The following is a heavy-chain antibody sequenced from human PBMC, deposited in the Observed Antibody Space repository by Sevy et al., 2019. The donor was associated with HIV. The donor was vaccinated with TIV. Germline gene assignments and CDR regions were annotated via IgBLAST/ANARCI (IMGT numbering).Heavy chain of an antibody. CDR1: GYSISSGYY. CDR3: ARLIAAAGRIDY. J-gene: IGHJ4*02. Sequence: SETLSLTCAVSGYSISSGYYWGWIRQPPGKGLEWIGSIYHSGSTYYNPSLKSRVTISVDTSKNQFSLKLSSVTAADTVVYYCARLIAAAGRIDYWGQGTLVTVSS. V-gene: IGHV4-38-2*01. CDR2: IYHSGST. D-gene: IGHD6-13*01.